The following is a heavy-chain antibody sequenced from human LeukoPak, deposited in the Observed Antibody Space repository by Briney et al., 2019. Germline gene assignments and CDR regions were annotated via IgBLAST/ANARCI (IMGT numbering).Heavy chain of an antibody. V-gene: IGHV3-23*01. D-gene: IGHD1-26*01. CDR3: AKDRGWDPAFDY. CDR1: GFTFSDYY. CDR2: ISGSGGST. Sequence: GGSLRLSCAASGFTFSDYYMSWVRQAPGKGLEWVSAISGSGGSTYYADSVKGRFTISRDNSKNTLYLQMNSLRAEDTAVYYCAKDRGWDPAFDYWGQGTLVTVSS. J-gene: IGHJ4*02.